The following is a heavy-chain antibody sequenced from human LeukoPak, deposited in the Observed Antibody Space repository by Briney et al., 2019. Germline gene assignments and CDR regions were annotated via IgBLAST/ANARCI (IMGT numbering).Heavy chain of an antibody. D-gene: IGHD5-18*01. CDR1: GGSISSYY. J-gene: IGHJ4*02. CDR2: IYTSGST. Sequence: SETLSLTCTVSGGSISSYYWSWIRQPPGKGLEWIGRIYTSGSTNYNPSLKSRLTMSVDTSKNQFSLKLSSVTAADTAVYYCARERWGYSYGYGTYYFDYWGQGTLVTVSS. V-gene: IGHV4-4*07. CDR3: ARERWGYSYGYGTYYFDY.